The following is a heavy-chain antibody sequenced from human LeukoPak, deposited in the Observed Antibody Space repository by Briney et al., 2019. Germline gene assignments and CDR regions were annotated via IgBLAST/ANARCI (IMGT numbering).Heavy chain of an antibody. CDR1: GFTFSDYY. J-gene: IGHJ4*02. D-gene: IGHD6-13*01. V-gene: IGHV3-11*05. CDR2: ISSSGNYT. Sequence: GGSLRLSCAASGFTFSDYYMSWIRQAPGKGLEWVSYISSSGNYTDYADSVKGRFTISRDSAKNSLYLQMNGLRAEDTAVYYCARGGSSTTIAYWGQGTLVTVSS. CDR3: ARGGSSTTIAY.